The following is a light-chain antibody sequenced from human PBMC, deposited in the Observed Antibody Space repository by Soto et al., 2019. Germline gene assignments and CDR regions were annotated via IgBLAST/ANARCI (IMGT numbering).Light chain of an antibody. V-gene: IGKV1-33*01. CDR2: NAS. CDR3: QQYDNLPLA. CDR1: QDIKNY. Sequence: DIQMTQSPSSLSASVGDRVTITCQASQDIKNYLNWYQQKSGKAPKLLIYNASDLETGVPSRFSGSGSGTDFTLTINSLQPEDIATYYCQQYDNLPLAFGGGTKVDI. J-gene: IGKJ4*01.